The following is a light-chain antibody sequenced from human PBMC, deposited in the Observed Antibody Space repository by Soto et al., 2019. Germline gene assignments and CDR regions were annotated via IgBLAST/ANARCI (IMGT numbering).Light chain of an antibody. CDR1: SSVVGGYNS. CDR2: EVT. Sequence: QSALTQPRSVSGSPGQSVTISCTGTSSVVGGYNSVSWYQQHPGKAPKLVIYEVTNRPSGISNRFSGSKSGNTASLTISGLQAEDEADYYCSSYTSSSTRVFGTGTKVTVL. CDR3: SSYTSSSTRV. J-gene: IGLJ1*01. V-gene: IGLV2-14*01.